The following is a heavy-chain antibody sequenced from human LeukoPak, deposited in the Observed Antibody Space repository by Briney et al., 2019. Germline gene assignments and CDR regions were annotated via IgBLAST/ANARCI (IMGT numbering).Heavy chain of an antibody. V-gene: IGHV4-34*01. CDR1: GGSFSGYY. CDR3: ARETKTYNYDSSGYFDY. Sequence: AETLSLTCAVYGGSFSGYYWSWIRQPPGKGLEWIGEINHSGSTNYNPSLKSRLTIVVDTSKNQFSLKLSSVTAGDTAVYYCARETKTYNYDSSGYFDYWGQGTLVTVSS. D-gene: IGHD3-22*01. J-gene: IGHJ4*02. CDR2: INHSGST.